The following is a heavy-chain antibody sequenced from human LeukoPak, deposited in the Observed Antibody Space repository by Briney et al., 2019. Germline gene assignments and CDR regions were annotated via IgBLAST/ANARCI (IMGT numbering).Heavy chain of an antibody. CDR2: IIPIFGTE. CDR1: GGTFSSYA. V-gene: IGHV1-69*13. Sequence: TSVKVSCKASGGTFSSYAISWVRQAPGQGLEWMGGIIPIFGTENYAQKFQGRVTITADESTSTAYMELSSLRSDDTAVYYCARGSPSRYNYDSSGYYGGYFDYWGQGTPVTVSS. D-gene: IGHD3-22*01. J-gene: IGHJ4*02. CDR3: ARGSPSRYNYDSSGYYGGYFDY.